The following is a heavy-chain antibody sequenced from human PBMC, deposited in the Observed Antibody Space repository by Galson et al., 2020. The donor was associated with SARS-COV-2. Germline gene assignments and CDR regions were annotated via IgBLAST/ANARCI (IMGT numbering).Heavy chain of an antibody. CDR3: AKENWGAEALEY. Sequence: ASVKVSCKASGYTFIDYFMHWIRQVPGQGLEWVGWLNPNSGDTKYAQKFLGRVTMTRDASINTAYMELGGLTSDDTAIYYCAKENWGAEALEYWGQGTLVTVS. J-gene: IGHJ4*03. CDR1: GYTFIDYF. CDR2: LNPNSGDT. V-gene: IGHV1-2*02. D-gene: IGHD7-27*01.